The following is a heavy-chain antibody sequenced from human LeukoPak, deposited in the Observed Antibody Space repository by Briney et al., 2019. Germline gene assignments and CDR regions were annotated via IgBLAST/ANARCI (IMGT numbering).Heavy chain of an antibody. CDR1: GFTFSNYA. CDR3: AKGSGSSFVGYFDY. D-gene: IGHD3-10*01. J-gene: IGHJ4*02. Sequence: GGSLRLSCAASGFTFSNYAMSWVRQAPGKGLEWVSGISGSGGSTYNADSVKVRFTFSRDNFKKTLYLQMNNLRAEDTAIYFCAKGSGSSFVGYFDYWGQGTVVTVSS. CDR2: ISGSGGST. V-gene: IGHV3-23*01.